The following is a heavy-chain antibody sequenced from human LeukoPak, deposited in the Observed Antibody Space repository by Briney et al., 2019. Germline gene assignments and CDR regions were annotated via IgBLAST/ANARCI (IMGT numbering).Heavy chain of an antibody. Sequence: ASVKVSCKASGYTFTGYYMHWVRQAPGQGLEWMGWINPNSGGTNYAQKFQGRVTMTRDTSISTAYMELSSLRSEDTAVYYCAADLRYYGSGSYYGDAFDIWGQGTMVTVSS. D-gene: IGHD3-10*01. CDR3: AADLRYYGSGSYYGDAFDI. J-gene: IGHJ3*02. CDR1: GYTFTGYY. CDR2: INPNSGGT. V-gene: IGHV1-2*02.